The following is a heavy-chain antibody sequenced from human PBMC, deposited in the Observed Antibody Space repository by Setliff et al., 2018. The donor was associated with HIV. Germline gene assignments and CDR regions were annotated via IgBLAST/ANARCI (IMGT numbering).Heavy chain of an antibody. CDR3: ARVSGYSSGWYAFAPSKAAFDI. J-gene: IGHJ3*02. V-gene: IGHV1-2*02. D-gene: IGHD6-19*01. CDR1: GYTFTGYY. Sequence: GASVKVSCKASGYTFTGYYMHWVRQAPGQGLEWMGWINPNSGGTNYAQKFQGRVTMTSDTSISTAYMELSRLRSDDTAVYYCARVSGYSSGWYAFAPSKAAFDIWGQGTMVTVS. CDR2: INPNSGGT.